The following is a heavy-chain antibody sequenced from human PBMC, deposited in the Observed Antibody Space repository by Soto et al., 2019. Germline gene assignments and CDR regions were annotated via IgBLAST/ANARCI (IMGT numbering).Heavy chain of an antibody. CDR2: INAGNGNT. Sequence: ASVKVSCKASGYTFTNYAMHWVRQAPGQRLEWMGWINAGNGNTKYSQKFQGRVTITRDTSASTAYMELSSLRSEDTAVYYCARDQDTVTTYYFYGMDVWGQGTTVTVSS. V-gene: IGHV1-3*01. J-gene: IGHJ6*02. CDR3: ARDQDTVTTYYFYGMDV. D-gene: IGHD4-17*01. CDR1: GYTFTNYA.